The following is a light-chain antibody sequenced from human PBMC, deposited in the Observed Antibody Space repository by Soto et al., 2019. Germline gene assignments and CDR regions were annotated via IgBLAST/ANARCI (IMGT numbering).Light chain of an antibody. J-gene: IGKJ4*01. CDR3: QQYGYFSLT. Sequence: DVRMTRSPSSLSASVGDRVTITCQASQDINNYLSWYQQRPGKAPKLLIYGASNLETGVPSRFAGSGSGTHFTFTISSLQPDDNATYYCQQYGYFSLTFGGGTRVEIK. CDR1: QDINNY. V-gene: IGKV1-33*01. CDR2: GAS.